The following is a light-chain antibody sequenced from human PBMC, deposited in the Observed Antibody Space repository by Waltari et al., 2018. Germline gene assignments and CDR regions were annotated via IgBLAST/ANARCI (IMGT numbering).Light chain of an antibody. Sequence: QSVLTQPPSVSEAPRQRVTISCSGSSSNIGRNAVNWYQQLPGKAPKLLIYFHDLLPAGVSDRFSGSKSGTSGSLAISGLQSEDEANYYCVAWDDSLNGPVFGGGTRVTVL. V-gene: IGLV1-36*01. CDR3: VAWDDSLNGPV. CDR2: FHD. J-gene: IGLJ3*02. CDR1: SSNIGRNA.